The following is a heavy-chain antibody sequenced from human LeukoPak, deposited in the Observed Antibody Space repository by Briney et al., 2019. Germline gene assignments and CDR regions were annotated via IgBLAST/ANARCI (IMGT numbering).Heavy chain of an antibody. CDR3: ARWGYSYAETRIRYYFDY. D-gene: IGHD5-18*01. CDR1: GGSISSNNW. V-gene: IGHV4-4*02. Sequence: SGTLSLTCAVSGGSISSNNWWSWIRQPPGKGLEWIGEINHSGSTNYNPSLKSRVTISVDTSKNQFSLKLSSVTAADTAVYYCARWGYSYAETRIRYYFDYWGQGTLVTVSS. J-gene: IGHJ4*02. CDR2: INHSGST.